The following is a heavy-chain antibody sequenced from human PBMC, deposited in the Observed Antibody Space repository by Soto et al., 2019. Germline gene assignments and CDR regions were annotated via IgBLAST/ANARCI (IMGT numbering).Heavy chain of an antibody. CDR2: ISYDGSNK. D-gene: IGHD4-17*01. CDR3: ANTGFHDYGDYAWQKAWGEYYYYYMDV. V-gene: IGHV3-30*18. J-gene: IGHJ6*03. CDR1: GFTFSSYG. Sequence: QVQLVESGGGVVQPGRSLRLSCAASGFTFSSYGMHWVRQAPGKGLEWVAVISYDGSNKYYADSVKGRFTISRDNSKKTLYLKMNSLNAEDTAVYYWANTGFHDYGDYAWQKAWGEYYYYYMDVWGKGTTVTVSS.